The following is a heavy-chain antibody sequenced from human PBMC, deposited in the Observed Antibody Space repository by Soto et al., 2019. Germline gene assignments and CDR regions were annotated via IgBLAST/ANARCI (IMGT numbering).Heavy chain of an antibody. CDR1: GFIFTNYA. CDR3: AKDYGGNSVYWYFDL. D-gene: IGHD4-17*01. Sequence: EVQLLESGGGLTQPGGSLRLSCAASGFIFTNYAMSWVRQAPGKGLEWVSGISVTGGRTSYIDSVKGRFTISRDNSKNTLYLQMNSLRAEDTAVYYCAKDYGGNSVYWYFDLWGRGTLVTVSS. CDR2: ISVTGGRT. J-gene: IGHJ2*01. V-gene: IGHV3-23*01.